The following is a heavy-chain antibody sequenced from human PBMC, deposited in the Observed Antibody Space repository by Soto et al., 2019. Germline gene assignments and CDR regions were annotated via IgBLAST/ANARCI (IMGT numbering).Heavy chain of an antibody. D-gene: IGHD2-2*01. CDR3: AVPIVIVPAAILYGMNV. CDR2: IVVGRGNA. V-gene: IGHV1-58*01. Sequence: AASVKVSCKAPGFTFTSSAVQWKRQARGQRLEWIGWIVVGRGNANYAQKFQERVTITRDMSTSTANMELSSQRSADTAVYYCAVPIVIVPAAILYGMNVWAQGTKVTVSS. J-gene: IGHJ6*02. CDR1: GFTFTSSA.